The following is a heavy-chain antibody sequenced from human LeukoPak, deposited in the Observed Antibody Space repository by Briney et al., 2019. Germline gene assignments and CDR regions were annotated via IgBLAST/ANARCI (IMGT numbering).Heavy chain of an antibody. V-gene: IGHV3-30*18. D-gene: IGHD3-10*01. Sequence: PGGSLRLSCAASGFTFSTYGMHWVRQAPGKGLEWVAVISYDGSNKYYGDSVKGRFTISRDNTKKMLYLQTDSLRAEDTAVYYCAKDFTMVRGTIITLSGIDYWGQGTLVTVSS. CDR1: GFTFSTYG. J-gene: IGHJ4*02. CDR2: ISYDGSNK. CDR3: AKDFTMVRGTIITLSGIDY.